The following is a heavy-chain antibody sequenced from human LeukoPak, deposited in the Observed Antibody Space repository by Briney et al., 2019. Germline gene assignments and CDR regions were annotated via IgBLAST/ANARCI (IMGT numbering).Heavy chain of an antibody. J-gene: IGHJ4*02. D-gene: IGHD6-13*01. CDR2: ISEGGNNK. CDR3: GRDYWYLPDY. CDR1: GFTFSSYG. V-gene: IGHV3-30*19. Sequence: AGRSLRLSCAASGFTFSSYGMHWVRQAPGKGLDWVAVISEGGNNKYHADSVKGRFTISRDNSKNTVYLQMNSLRTEDTAVYYCGRDYWYLPDYWGQGTLVTVSS.